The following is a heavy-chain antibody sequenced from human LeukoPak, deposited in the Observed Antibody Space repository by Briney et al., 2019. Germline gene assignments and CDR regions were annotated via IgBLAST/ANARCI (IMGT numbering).Heavy chain of an antibody. V-gene: IGHV4-34*01. J-gene: IGHJ4*01. CDR2: INHNGDT. CDR3: ARRLSGYTNFDY. Sequence: SETLSLTCAVYGRSFYGYYWTWIRQPPGKGLEWIGEINHNGDTTYNPSLKSRVTISVDTSKNQFSLRLTSVTAADTAVYYCARRLSGYTNFDYWGHGTLVTVSS. CDR1: GRSFYGYY. D-gene: IGHD5-12*01.